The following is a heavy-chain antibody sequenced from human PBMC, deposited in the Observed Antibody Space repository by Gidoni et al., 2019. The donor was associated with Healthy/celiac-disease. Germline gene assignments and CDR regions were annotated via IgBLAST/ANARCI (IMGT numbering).Heavy chain of an antibody. V-gene: IGHV3-33*01. J-gene: IGHJ6*02. D-gene: IGHD3-10*01. CDR1: GFPFSSYG. CDR3: ARDGSGSYYNYYYYYGMDV. Sequence: QVQLVESGGGVVQPGRSLRLSCAASGFPFSSYGMHWVRQAPGKGLEWVAVIWYDGSNKYYADSVKGRFTISRDNSKNTLYLQMNSLRAEDTAVYYCARDGSGSYYNYYYYYGMDVWGQGTTVTVSS. CDR2: IWYDGSNK.